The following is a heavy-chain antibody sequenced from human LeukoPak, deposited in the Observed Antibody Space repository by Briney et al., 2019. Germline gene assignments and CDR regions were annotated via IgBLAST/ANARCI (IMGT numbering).Heavy chain of an antibody. CDR2: INPNSGGT. V-gene: IGHV1-2*02. CDR3: AREEGLAFDP. J-gene: IGHJ5*02. CDR1: GYTFTGYY. Sequence: ASVKVSCKASGYTFTGYYIHWVRQAPGQGLEWMGWINPNSGGTNYAQKFQGRVTMTRDTSISTAYMELSRLRSDDAAVYYCAREEGLAFDPWGQGTLVTVSS.